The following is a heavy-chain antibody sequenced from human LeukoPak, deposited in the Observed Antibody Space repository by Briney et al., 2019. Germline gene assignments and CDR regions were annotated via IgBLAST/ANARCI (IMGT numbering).Heavy chain of an antibody. J-gene: IGHJ5*02. D-gene: IGHD2-8*01. CDR2: VSYDGTDT. CDR1: GFTFTNYA. Sequence: GGSLRLSCAASGFTFTNYAMNWVRQAPGKGLEWVATVSYDGTDTSYADSVKGRFAIFRDNSKNTLYLQMNSLRTEDTAVCYCVRVSGFCTNGVCPSFDPWGQGTLITVSS. CDR3: VRVSGFCTNGVCPSFDP. V-gene: IGHV3-30*09.